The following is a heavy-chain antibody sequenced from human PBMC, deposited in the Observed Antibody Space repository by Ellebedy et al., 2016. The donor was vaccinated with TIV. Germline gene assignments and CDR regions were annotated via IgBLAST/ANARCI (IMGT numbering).Heavy chain of an antibody. V-gene: IGHV4-34*01. CDR3: ARGRAPAAAGTSGFYYFDY. D-gene: IGHD6-13*01. Sequence: SETLSLXCAVYGGSFSGYYWSWIRQPPGKGLEWIGEINHSGSTNYNPSLKSRVTISVDTSKNQFSLKLSSVTAADTAVYYCARGRAPAAAGTSGFYYFDYWGQGTLVTVSS. CDR2: INHSGST. J-gene: IGHJ4*02. CDR1: GGSFSGYY.